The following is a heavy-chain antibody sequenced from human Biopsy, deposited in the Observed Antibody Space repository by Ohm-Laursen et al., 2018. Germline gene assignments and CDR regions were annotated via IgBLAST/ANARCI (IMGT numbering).Heavy chain of an antibody. CDR1: GGSISSGGYY. CDR3: MRDSRDWYEP. Sequence: PSQTLSLTCSVSGGSISSGGYYWSWIRQFPGKGLELLGYIYNVESTYYNPSLKSRVLISGDASRNQYSLKLTSVTAAYTAVYYCMRDSRDWYEPWGQGTPVTVSS. CDR2: IYNVEST. V-gene: IGHV4-31*03. J-gene: IGHJ5*02.